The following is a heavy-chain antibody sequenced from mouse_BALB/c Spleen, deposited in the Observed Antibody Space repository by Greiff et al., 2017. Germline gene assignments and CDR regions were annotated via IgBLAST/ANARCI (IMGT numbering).Heavy chain of an antibody. V-gene: IGHV1S81*02. J-gene: IGHJ1*01. CDR1: GSTFTSYY. CDR3: TRSITGTRDWYFDV. D-gene: IGHD4-1*01. Sequence: QVQLQQSGAELVKPGASVKLSCKASGSTFTSYYMYWVKQRPGQGLEWIGEINPSNGGTNFNEKFKSKATLTVDKSSSTAYMQLSSLTSEDSAVYYCTRSITGTRDWYFDVWGAGTTVTVSS. CDR2: INPSNGGT.